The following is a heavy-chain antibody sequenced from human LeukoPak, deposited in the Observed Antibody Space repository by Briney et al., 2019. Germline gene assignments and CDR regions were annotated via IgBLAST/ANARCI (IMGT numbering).Heavy chain of an antibody. CDR1: GYRFTRYW. CDR2: IYPGDSDT. D-gene: IGHD6-19*01. J-gene: IGHJ6*03. V-gene: IGHV5-51*01. CDR3: ARQTVAGVHHYYMDV. Sequence: GESLKISCKGSGYRFTRYWIGWVRQLPGKGLEWMGIIYPGDSDTRYSPSFQGQVTISANKSISTAYLQWSSLKASDTAMYYCARQTVAGVHHYYMDVWGKGTTVTVSS.